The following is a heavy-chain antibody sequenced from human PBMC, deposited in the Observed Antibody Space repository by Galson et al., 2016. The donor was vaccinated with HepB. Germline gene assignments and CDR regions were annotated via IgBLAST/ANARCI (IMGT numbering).Heavy chain of an antibody. J-gene: IGHJ4*02. D-gene: IGHD2-2*01. CDR3: ARSARYCSGTSCYLPYFDY. CDR2: IYYSGST. Sequence: ETLSLTCTVSGGSVNSGSYYWSWIRQPPGKGLEWIGYIYYSGSTYYNPSLKSRVTISVDTSKNQFSLKLSSVTAADTAVYYCARSARYCSGTSCYLPYFDYWGQGTLVTVSS. CDR1: GGSVNSGSYY. V-gene: IGHV4-61*01.